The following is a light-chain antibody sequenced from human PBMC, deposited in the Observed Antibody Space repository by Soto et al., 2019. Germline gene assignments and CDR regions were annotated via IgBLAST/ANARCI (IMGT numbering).Light chain of an antibody. V-gene: IGKV1-5*03. CDR1: QSISTW. J-gene: IGKJ2*01. CDR2: KAI. CDR3: QRYNDFQYI. Sequence: DIQMTQSPSTLSASVGDRVTITCRASQSISTWLAWYQQKPGKAPKLLIYKAINLQSGVPSRFSGSGSGTEFSLTISSLHPDDFATYYCQRYNDFQYIFGQGPKLEMK.